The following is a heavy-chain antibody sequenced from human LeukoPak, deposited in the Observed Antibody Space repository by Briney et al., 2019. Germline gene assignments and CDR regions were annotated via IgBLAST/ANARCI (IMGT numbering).Heavy chain of an antibody. D-gene: IGHD3-10*01. CDR2: INHSGST. CDR1: GGSFSGYY. J-gene: IGHJ6*03. Sequence: TSETLSLTCAVYGGSFSGYYWSWIRQPPGKGLEWIGEINHSGSTNYNPSLKSRVTMSVDTSKNQFSLKLSSVTAADTAVYYCARDGVYGSGSYYNYYYYMDVWGKGTTVTISS. CDR3: ARDGVYGSGSYYNYYYYMDV. V-gene: IGHV4-34*01.